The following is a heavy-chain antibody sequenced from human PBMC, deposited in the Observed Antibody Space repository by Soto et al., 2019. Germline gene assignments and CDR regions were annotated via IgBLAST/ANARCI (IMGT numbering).Heavy chain of an antibody. J-gene: IGHJ4*02. CDR3: ARVMCTRSDPQSFFDY. D-gene: IGHD2-8*01. CDR2: ISPSSGYT. V-gene: IGHV1-18*01. CDR1: GCSFTNYG. Sequence: QVQLVQSEGQMKQPGASVKVSCKASGCSFTNYGFCWVRQAPGQGLEWMGYISPSSGYTTYALNLRGRVSMTTDSSTTTVYMELRSVTSDATAVYYCARVMCTRSDPQSFFDYWGQGALVTVSS.